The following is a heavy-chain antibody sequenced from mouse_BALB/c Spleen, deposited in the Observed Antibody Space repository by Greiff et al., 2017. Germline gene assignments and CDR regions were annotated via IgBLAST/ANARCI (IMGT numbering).Heavy chain of an antibody. CDR2: ISTYYGNT. CDR3: AREIGYFDV. J-gene: IGHJ1*01. CDR1: GYTFTDYA. V-gene: IGHV1-67*01. Sequence: QVHVKQSGPELVRPGVSVKISCKGSGYTFTDYAMHWVKQSHAKSLEWIGVISTYYGNTNYNQKFKGKATMTVDKSSSTAYMELARLTSEDSAIYYCAREIGYFDVWGAGTTVTVSS.